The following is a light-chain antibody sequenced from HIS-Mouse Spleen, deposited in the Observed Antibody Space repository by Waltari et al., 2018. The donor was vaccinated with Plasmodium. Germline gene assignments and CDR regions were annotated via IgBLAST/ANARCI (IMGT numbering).Light chain of an antibody. V-gene: IGLV3-10*01. CDR2: EDS. J-gene: IGLJ3*02. CDR1: ELPKKN. Sequence: SYELPQPPSVSVSTGQTTRITCHAYELPKKNTYLYQQKSGQAPVLVIYEDSKRPSGIPERFSGSSSGTMATLTISGAQVEDEADYYCYSTDSSGNHRVFGGGTKLTVL. CDR3: YSTDSSGNHRV.